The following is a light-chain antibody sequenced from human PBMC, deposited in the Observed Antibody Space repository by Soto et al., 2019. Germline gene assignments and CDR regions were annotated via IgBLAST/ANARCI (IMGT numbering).Light chain of an antibody. CDR1: SSDIGTYDH. Sequence: QSVLTQPASVSGSPGQSITISCSGTSSDIGTYDHVAWFQQFPGKTPKLMIYSVSNRPSGVSYRFSGSKSGNTASLTISGLQAEDEADYYCISYKVSRPYVFGNGTNFTVL. J-gene: IGLJ1*01. CDR3: ISYKVSRPYV. CDR2: SVS. V-gene: IGLV2-14*01.